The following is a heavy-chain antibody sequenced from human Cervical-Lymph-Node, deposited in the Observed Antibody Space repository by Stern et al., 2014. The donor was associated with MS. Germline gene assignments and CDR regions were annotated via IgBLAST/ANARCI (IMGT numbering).Heavy chain of an antibody. CDR1: GYTFTSYG. CDR2: ISAYNGNT. CDR3: ARDHSDYGDYSKPY. V-gene: IGHV1-18*01. D-gene: IGHD4-17*01. Sequence: DPLVESAAEVKKPGASAKVSCKASGYTFTSYGISWVRPAPGQRLEWMGWISAYNGNTNYAQKLQGRVTMTTDTSTSTAYMELRSLRSDDTAVYYCARDHSDYGDYSKPYWGQGTLVTVSS. J-gene: IGHJ4*02.